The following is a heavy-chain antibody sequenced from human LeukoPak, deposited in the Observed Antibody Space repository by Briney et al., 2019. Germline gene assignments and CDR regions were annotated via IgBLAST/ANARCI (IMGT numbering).Heavy chain of an antibody. J-gene: IGHJ5*02. Sequence: GASVKVSCKASGYTFTGYYMHWVRQAPGQGIEWMGWINPNSGGTNYAQKFQGRVTMTRDTSISTASMELSRLRSDDTAVYYCARDLGQQLVHWFDPWGQGTLVTVSS. V-gene: IGHV1-2*02. D-gene: IGHD6-13*01. CDR1: GYTFTGYY. CDR2: INPNSGGT. CDR3: ARDLGQQLVHWFDP.